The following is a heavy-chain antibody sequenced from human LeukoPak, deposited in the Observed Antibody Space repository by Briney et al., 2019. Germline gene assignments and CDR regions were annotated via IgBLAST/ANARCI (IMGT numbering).Heavy chain of an antibody. CDR1: GFSFSSYE. CDR2: ISSGGRTI. CDR3: ARFGDAFDI. V-gene: IGHV3-48*03. D-gene: IGHD3-10*01. J-gene: IGHJ3*02. Sequence: PGGSLRLPCAASGFSFSSYEMNWVRQAPGKGLEWVSYISSGGRTIYYADSVKGRFTISRDNAKNSLYLQMSGLRAEDTAVYYCARFGDAFDIWGQGTMVTVSS.